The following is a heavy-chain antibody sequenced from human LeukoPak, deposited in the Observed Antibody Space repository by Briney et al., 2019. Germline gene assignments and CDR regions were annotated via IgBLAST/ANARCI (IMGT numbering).Heavy chain of an antibody. D-gene: IGHD3-22*01. CDR3: ARAPSEIGGYYPEYFRH. CDR1: GFTFSTYW. CDR2: IKSDGGT. V-gene: IGHV3-74*01. Sequence: PGGSLRLSCAASGFTFSTYWMHWVRQAPGKGLVWVPRIKSDGGTNYADSVKGRFTISRDNAKKTVSLQMNSLRPGDTGVYYCARAPSEIGGYYPEYFRHWGQGTLVTVSS. J-gene: IGHJ1*01.